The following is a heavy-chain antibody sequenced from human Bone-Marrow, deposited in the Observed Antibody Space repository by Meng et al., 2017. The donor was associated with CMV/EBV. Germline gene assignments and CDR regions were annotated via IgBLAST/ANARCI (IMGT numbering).Heavy chain of an antibody. V-gene: IGHV3-21*01. D-gene: IGHD2-2*02. J-gene: IGHJ3*02. CDR2: ISSSSSYI. CDR3: VRGRIVDAVVVPAAIRENAFDI. CDR1: GYTFSCSW. Sequence: GESLMISCVASGYTFSCSWMSWVRQAPGKGLEWVSSISSSSSYIYYADSVKGRFTISRDNAKNSLYLQMNRLRAEDTAVYYCVRGRIVDAVVVPAAIRENAFDIWGQGTMVTVSS.